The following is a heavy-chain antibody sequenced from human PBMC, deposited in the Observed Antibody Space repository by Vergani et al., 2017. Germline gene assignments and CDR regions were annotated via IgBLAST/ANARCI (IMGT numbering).Heavy chain of an antibody. Sequence: QVKLQESGPGLVKPSETLSLTCTVSGASVNSYYWSWIRQPAGKGLEWIGRIYTSGSTNYNPSLKSRVTMSVDMSKNQFSLKLSSVTAADTAVYYCARDGGEYDKDALDVWGQGTKVTVTS. CDR2: IYTSGST. CDR3: ARDGGEYDKDALDV. V-gene: IGHV4-4*07. CDR1: GASVNSYY. J-gene: IGHJ3*01. D-gene: IGHD2-21*01.